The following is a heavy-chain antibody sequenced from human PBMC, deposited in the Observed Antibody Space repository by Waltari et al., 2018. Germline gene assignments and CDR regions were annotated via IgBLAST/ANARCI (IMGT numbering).Heavy chain of an antibody. Sequence: EVQLVESGGGLVQPGGSLRLSCAASGFIFNNYWMHWVRQAPGKGLVAVSHMNTDGSITNYADAVKGRFTISRDNAKNTLFLKMNSLRAEDTAVYYCVMYSSSFLGDCWGQGTLVTVSS. CDR1: GFIFNNYW. CDR3: VMYSSSFLGDC. J-gene: IGHJ4*02. D-gene: IGHD6-13*01. V-gene: IGHV3-74*01. CDR2: MNTDGSIT.